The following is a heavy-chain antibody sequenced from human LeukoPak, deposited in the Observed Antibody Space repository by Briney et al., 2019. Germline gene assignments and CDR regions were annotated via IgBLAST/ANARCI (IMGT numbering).Heavy chain of an antibody. CDR1: GGSFSGYY. V-gene: IGHV4-34*01. J-gene: IGHJ4*02. CDR2: INHSGST. D-gene: IGHD2-2*01. Sequence: SGTLSLTCAVYGGSFSGYYWSWIRQPPGKGLEWIGEINHSGSTNYNPSLKSRVTISVDTSKNQFSLKLSSVTAADTAVYYCARYGFPGYCSSTSCYYRRYFDYWGQGTLVTVSS. CDR3: ARYGFPGYCSSTSCYYRRYFDY.